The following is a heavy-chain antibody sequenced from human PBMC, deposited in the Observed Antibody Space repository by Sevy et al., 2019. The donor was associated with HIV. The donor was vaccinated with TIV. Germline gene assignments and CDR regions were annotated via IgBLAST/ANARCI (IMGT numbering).Heavy chain of an antibody. V-gene: IGHV3-30*02. CDR3: AKDRGYGDYGEDFDY. D-gene: IGHD4-17*01. J-gene: IGHJ4*02. CDR1: GFTFSDYG. Sequence: GGSLRLSCAASGFTFSDYGMHWVRQAPGKGLEWVTFIYDDGSKKYYADSVKGRFTMSRDNSKNTLYLQMNSLRSEDTALYYCAKDRGYGDYGEDFDYWGQGTQVTVSS. CDR2: IYDDGSKK.